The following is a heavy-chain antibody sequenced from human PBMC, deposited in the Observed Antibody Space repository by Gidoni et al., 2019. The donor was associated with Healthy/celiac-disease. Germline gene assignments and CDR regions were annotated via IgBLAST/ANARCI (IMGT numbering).Heavy chain of an antibody. J-gene: IGHJ4*02. D-gene: IGHD6-13*01. CDR2: MNPNSGNK. Sequence: QVQLVQSGAEVKKPGASVKVSCKASGYTFTSYDINWVRQATGQGLEWMGWMNPNSGNKGYAQKFQGRVTMTRNTSISTAYMELSSLRSEDTAVYYCARGQYDAAGTTFDYWGQGTLVTVSS. V-gene: IGHV1-8*01. CDR3: ARGQYDAAGTTFDY. CDR1: GYTFTSYD.